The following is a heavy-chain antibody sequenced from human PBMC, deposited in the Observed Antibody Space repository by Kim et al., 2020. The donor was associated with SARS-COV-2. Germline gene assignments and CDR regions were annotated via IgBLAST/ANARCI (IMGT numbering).Heavy chain of an antibody. CDR2: ISGYNGNT. J-gene: IGHJ4*02. D-gene: IGHD3-22*01. Sequence: ASVKVSCKASAYTFSNYGITWVRQAPGQGLEWMGWISGYNGNTNYAQKLQGRVTMTTDTSTTTAYMDLRSLRSDDTAVYYCARVDYYGKLYYWGQGTLVTVSS. V-gene: IGHV1-18*01. CDR1: AYTFSNYG. CDR3: ARVDYYGKLYY.